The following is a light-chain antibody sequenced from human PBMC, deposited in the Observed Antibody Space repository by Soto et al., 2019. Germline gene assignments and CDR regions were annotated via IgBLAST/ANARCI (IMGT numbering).Light chain of an antibody. CDR1: QSVSSH. V-gene: IGKV3-20*01. Sequence: EIVLTQSPATVSSFPGDRVALSCRASQSVSSHLAWYQQKPGQAQRLLISGASNRANGIPDRFSGSVSWTDFTLTISSLQTEDFAVYHCQQYGSSPLITFGQGTRLEIK. J-gene: IGKJ5*01. CDR3: QQYGSSPLIT. CDR2: GAS.